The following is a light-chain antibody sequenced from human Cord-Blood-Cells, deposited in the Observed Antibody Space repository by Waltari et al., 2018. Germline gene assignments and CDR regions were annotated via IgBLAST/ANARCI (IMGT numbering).Light chain of an antibody. J-gene: IGKJ4*01. CDR1: QSVSSN. CDR3: QQQHSWLLT. V-gene: IGKV3-15*01. CDR2: GAS. Sequence: EIVMTQSPATLSVSPGERATLSCRASQSVSSNLAWYQQKPGQAPRRVIYGASTRATGIPAGCSGSRSGREVTRTISSLQSEDGAVYYWQQQHSWLLTFGGGTKVEIK.